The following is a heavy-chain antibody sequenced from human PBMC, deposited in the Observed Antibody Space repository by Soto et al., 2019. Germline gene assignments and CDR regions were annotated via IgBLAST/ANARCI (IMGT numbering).Heavy chain of an antibody. CDR1: GGSIGTSAYY. CDR2: INHSGNT. J-gene: IGHJ5*02. V-gene: IGHV4-39*01. CDR3: SRRAPEGFDP. Sequence: SETLSLTCAASGGSIGTSAYYWGWIRQAPGKGLEWIGSINHSGNTYLSPSLKDRVTMSVDTSKNSFSLKLRSATAADTGLYYCSRRAPEGFDPWGQGTPVTVSS.